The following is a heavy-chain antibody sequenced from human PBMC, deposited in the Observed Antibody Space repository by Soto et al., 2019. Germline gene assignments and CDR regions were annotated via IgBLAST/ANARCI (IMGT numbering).Heavy chain of an antibody. CDR1: GYTFTNYG. CDR3: ARVRQRGGYFYYYMDV. CDR2: ISAYNGDT. J-gene: IGHJ6*03. V-gene: IGHV1-18*01. Sequence: QVQLLQSGAEVKKPGASVKVSCKASGYTFTNYGITWVRQAPGQGLEWMGWISAYNGDTHYTQRLQGKVTMTTDTSTSTAYMELRGLRSDDTAVYYCARVRQRGGYFYYYMDVWGKGTTVTVSS. D-gene: IGHD6-25*01.